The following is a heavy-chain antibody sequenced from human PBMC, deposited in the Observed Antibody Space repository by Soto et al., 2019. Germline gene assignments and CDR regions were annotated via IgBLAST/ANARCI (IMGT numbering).Heavy chain of an antibody. J-gene: IGHJ6*02. D-gene: IGHD3-22*01. Sequence: PGGSLRLSCAASGFTFSTYWMSWVRQAPGKGLEWVANIKEDGSEEYYVDSVEGRFTISRDNAKNSLYLQMTSLRAEDTALYYCARGWGYFDSSGFPYLYAMDVWGQGTTVTVSS. CDR3: ARGWGYFDSSGFPYLYAMDV. CDR1: GFTFSTYW. V-gene: IGHV3-7*01. CDR2: IKEDGSEE.